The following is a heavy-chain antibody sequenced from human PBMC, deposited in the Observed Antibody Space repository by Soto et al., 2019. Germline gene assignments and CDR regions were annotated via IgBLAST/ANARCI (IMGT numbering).Heavy chain of an antibody. D-gene: IGHD5-12*01. CDR1: GFTFSSYA. CDR2: ISYDGSNK. J-gene: IGHJ5*02. Sequence: QVQLVESGGGVXQXXXXLRLSCAASGFTFSSYAMHWVRQAPGKGLEWVAVISYDGSNKYYADSVKGRFTISRDNSKNPLYLQMNSLRAEDTAVYYCAREHGDGYNYSPGWFDPWGQGTLVTVSS. CDR3: AREHGDGYNYSPGWFDP. V-gene: IGHV3-30-3*01.